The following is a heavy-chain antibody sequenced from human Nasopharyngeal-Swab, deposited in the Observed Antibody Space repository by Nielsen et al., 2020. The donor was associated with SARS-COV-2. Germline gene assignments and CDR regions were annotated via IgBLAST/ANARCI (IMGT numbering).Heavy chain of an antibody. J-gene: IGHJ6*02. Sequence: SVKVSCKASGGTFSSYAISWVRQAPGQGLEWMGRIIPILGIANYAQKFQGRVTITADKSTSTAYMELSRLRSEDTAVYYCAHDGYNYYYYGMDVWGQGTTVTVSS. CDR1: GGTFSSYA. CDR3: AHDGYNYYYYGMDV. D-gene: IGHD5-24*01. V-gene: IGHV1-69*04. CDR2: IIPILGIA.